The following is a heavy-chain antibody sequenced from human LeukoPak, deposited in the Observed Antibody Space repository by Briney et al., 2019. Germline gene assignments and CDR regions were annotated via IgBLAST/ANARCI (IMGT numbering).Heavy chain of an antibody. J-gene: IGHJ5*02. V-gene: IGHV3-30*02. CDR2: IRYDGNNK. CDR1: GFTFSSYG. CDR3: VSGIIGT. D-gene: IGHD1-20*01. Sequence: PGGSLRLSCAASGFTFSSYGMHWVRQAPGKGLEWVAFIRYDGNNKYYADSVKGRFTISRDNSKNTLYLQMNSLRAEDTAVYYCVSGIIGTWGQGTLVTVSS.